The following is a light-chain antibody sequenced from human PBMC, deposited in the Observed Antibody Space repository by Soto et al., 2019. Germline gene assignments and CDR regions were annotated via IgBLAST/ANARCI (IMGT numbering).Light chain of an antibody. J-gene: IGKJ1*01. CDR3: QQYASSLT. CDR1: QTINGNY. Sequence: ENVLTQSPGILSLSPGERATLSCRASQTINGNYLAWYQQRPGQAPRLLISGASKRATGVPDKFSGSGSGTDFTLTISRLGPEDSAVYYCQQYASSLTFGQGTKVEI. CDR2: GAS. V-gene: IGKV3-20*01.